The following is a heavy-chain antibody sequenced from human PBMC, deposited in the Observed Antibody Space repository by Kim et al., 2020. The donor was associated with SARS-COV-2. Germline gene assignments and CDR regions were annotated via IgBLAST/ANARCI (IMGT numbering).Heavy chain of an antibody. CDR1: GFTFSSYA. D-gene: IGHD3-10*01. J-gene: IGHJ5*02. CDR2: ISSNGGST. CDR3: ARDSGHSYYGSGSYYNKGPTNWFDP. Sequence: GGSLRLSCAASGFTFSSYAMHWVRQAPGKGLEYVSAISSNGGSTYYANSVKGRFTISRDNSKNTLYLQMGSLRAEDMAVYYCARDSGHSYYGSGSYYNKGPTNWFDPWGQGTLVTVSS. V-gene: IGHV3-64*01.